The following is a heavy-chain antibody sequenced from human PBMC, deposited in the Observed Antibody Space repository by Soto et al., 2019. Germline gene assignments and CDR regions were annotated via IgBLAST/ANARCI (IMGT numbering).Heavy chain of an antibody. CDR1: GYTFTSYG. CDR2: IRSYNNST. J-gene: IGHJ3*02. D-gene: IGHD2-2*01. Sequence: ASVKVSCKASGYTFTSYGVNWVRQAPGQGLEWMGWIRSYNNSTNYAQKLQGRVTMTRDTSTNTAYMELSRLRSDDTAVYYCARAADIVVVPAAPHDAFDIWGQGTMVTVSS. CDR3: ARAADIVVVPAAPHDAFDI. V-gene: IGHV1-18*01.